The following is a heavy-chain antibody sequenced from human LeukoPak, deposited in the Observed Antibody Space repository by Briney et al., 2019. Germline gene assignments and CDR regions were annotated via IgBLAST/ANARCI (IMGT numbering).Heavy chain of an antibody. CDR1: GFTFSSYA. V-gene: IGHV3-23*01. J-gene: IGHJ4*02. D-gene: IGHD3-22*01. CDR2: TSGSGSST. Sequence: GGALTLSCPASGFTFSSYALSWVRQAPGKGLEWVSSTSGSGSSTYYADSVKGRFTISRDNSKNTLYLQMNSLRVEDTAIYYCVRDWGYDSSGYWQKYFDTWGQGTLVTVSS. CDR3: VRDWGYDSSGYWQKYFDT.